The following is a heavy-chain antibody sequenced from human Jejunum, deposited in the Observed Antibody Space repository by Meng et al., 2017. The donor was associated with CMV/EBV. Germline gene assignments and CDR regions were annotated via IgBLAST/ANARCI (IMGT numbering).Heavy chain of an antibody. D-gene: IGHD4-11*01. J-gene: IGHJ5*02. CDR2: IYYSGTT. CDR1: GGSISTYY. CDR3: ARAHNDYSINS. V-gene: IGHV4-59*01. Sequence: GSGGSISTYYLNWIRQPPGKGGKGLAWIGYIYYSGTTYYTPSLKSRVTISVDTAKNQFSLKLNSVTAADTAVYFCARAHNDYSINSWGQGTLVTVSS.